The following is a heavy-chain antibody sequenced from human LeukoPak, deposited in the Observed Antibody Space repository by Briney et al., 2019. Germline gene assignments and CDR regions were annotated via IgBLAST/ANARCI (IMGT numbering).Heavy chain of an antibody. CDR1: GGTFSSYA. Sequence: SVKVSRKASGGTFSSYAISWVRQAPGQGLEWMGGIIPIFGTANYAQKFQGRVTITTDESTSTAYMELSSLRSEDTAVYYCARVSIAAAGTLDYWGQGTLVTVSS. CDR3: ARVSIAAAGTLDY. D-gene: IGHD6-13*01. V-gene: IGHV1-69*05. J-gene: IGHJ4*02. CDR2: IIPIFGTA.